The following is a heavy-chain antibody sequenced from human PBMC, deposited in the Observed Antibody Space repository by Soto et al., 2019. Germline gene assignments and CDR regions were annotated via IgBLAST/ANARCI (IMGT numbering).Heavy chain of an antibody. J-gene: IGHJ4*02. CDR3: AHTRAPRIFDY. V-gene: IGHV2-5*02. CDR1: GFSLSTSGVG. CDR2: VFWDDDK. Sequence: QITLKESGPTLVKPTQTLKLTCTFSGFSLSTSGVGVGWIRQPPGKALEWLALVFWDDDKRYSPSLKSRLTITKDTSKNQVVLTMTNMDPVDTATYFCAHTRAPRIFDYWGQGTLVTVSS. D-gene: IGHD2-15*01.